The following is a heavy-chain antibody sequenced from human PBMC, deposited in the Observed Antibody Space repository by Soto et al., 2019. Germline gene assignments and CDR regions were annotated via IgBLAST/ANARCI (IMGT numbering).Heavy chain of an antibody. Sequence: QVQLVESGGGVVQPGRSLRLSCAASGFTFSSYGMHWVRQAPGKGLEWVAVISYDGSNKYYADSVKGRFTISRDNSKNTLYLQMNSLRVEDTAVYYCAKGYQNFDYWGLGTLVTVSS. V-gene: IGHV3-30*18. CDR3: AKGYQNFDY. J-gene: IGHJ4*02. CDR2: ISYDGSNK. D-gene: IGHD2-2*01. CDR1: GFTFSSYG.